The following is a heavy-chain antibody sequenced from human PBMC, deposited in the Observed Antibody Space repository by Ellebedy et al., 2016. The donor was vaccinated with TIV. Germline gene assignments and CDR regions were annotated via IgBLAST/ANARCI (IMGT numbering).Heavy chain of an antibody. CDR1: GFTFSSYA. Sequence: GESLKISCAASGFTFSSYAMHWVRQAPGKGLEWVAVISYDGSNKYYADSVKGRFTISRDNAQNTLFLQMNSLRVEDTAVYYCARGWSTPDSWGQGTLVIVSS. D-gene: IGHD2-15*01. V-gene: IGHV3-30-3*01. CDR2: ISYDGSNK. CDR3: ARGWSTPDS. J-gene: IGHJ4*02.